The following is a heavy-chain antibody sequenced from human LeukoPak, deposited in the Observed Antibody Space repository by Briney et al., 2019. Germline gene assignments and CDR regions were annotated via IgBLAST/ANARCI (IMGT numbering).Heavy chain of an antibody. D-gene: IGHD4-17*01. J-gene: IGHJ6*02. V-gene: IGHV6-1*01. CDR2: TYYRSKWYN. Sequence: SQTLSLTCAISGDSVSSNSAAWNWIGQSPSRGLEWLGRTYYRSKWYNDYAVSVKSRITINPDTSKNQFSLQLNSVTPEDTAVYYCAREDYYGDYYYYGMDVWGQGTTVTVSS. CDR3: AREDYYGDYYYYGMDV. CDR1: GDSVSSNSAA.